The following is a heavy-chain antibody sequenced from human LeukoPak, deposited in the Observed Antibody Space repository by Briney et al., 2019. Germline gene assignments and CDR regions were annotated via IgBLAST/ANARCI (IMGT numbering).Heavy chain of an antibody. D-gene: IGHD3-10*01. CDR3: VKDSSSGSYFDY. CDR1: GFTFSRYA. J-gene: IGHJ4*02. Sequence: GGSLRLSCSASGFTFSRYAMHWVRQAPGKGLEYVSAISSNGGSTYYADSVKGRFTISRDNSRNTLHLQMSGLRVEDTAVYYCVKDSSSGSYFDYWGQGTWSPSPQ. CDR2: ISSNGGST. V-gene: IGHV3-64D*06.